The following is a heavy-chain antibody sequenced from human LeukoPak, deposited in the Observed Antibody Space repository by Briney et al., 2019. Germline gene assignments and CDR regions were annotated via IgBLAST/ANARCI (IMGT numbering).Heavy chain of an antibody. D-gene: IGHD6-6*01. CDR3: AREVGIEYSSSNTYFDY. CDR1: GYTFTSYY. J-gene: IGHJ4*02. Sequence: ASVKVSCKASGYTFTSYYMHWVRQAPGEGLEWMGIINPSGGSTSYAQKFQGRVTMTRDMSTSTVYMELSSLRSEDTAVYYCAREVGIEYSSSNTYFDYWGQGTLVTVSS. CDR2: INPSGGST. V-gene: IGHV1-46*01.